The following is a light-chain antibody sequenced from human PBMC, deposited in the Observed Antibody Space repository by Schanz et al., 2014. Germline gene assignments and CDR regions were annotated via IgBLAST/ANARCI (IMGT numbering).Light chain of an antibody. CDR1: QGISSY. CDR2: AAS. Sequence: IQLTQSPSSLSASVGDRVTITCRASQGISSYLAWYQQKPGKVPKLLIYAASTLQSGVPSRFSGSGSGTDFTLTISSLQPEDFATYYCQQSYSTLMYTFGQGTKLEIK. CDR3: QQSYSTLMYT. J-gene: IGKJ2*01. V-gene: IGKV1-39*01.